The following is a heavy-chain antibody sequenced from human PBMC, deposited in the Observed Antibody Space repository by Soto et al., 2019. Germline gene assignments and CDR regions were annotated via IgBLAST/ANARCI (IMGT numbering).Heavy chain of an antibody. J-gene: IGHJ4*02. CDR3: AMPMTTDSY. CDR2: ISYDGSNK. D-gene: IGHD4-17*01. Sequence: QVQLVESGGGVVQPGRSLRLSCAASGFTFSSYGMHWVRQAPGKGLEWVAVISYDGSNKYYADSVKGRFTISRDNSKNTLYLQMNSRRAEDTAVYYCAMPMTTDSYWGQGTLVTVSS. V-gene: IGHV3-30*03. CDR1: GFTFSSYG.